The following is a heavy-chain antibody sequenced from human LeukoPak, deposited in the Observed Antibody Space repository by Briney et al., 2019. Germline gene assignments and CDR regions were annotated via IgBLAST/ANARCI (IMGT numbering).Heavy chain of an antibody. Sequence: ASVKVSCKASGYTFTGYYTHWVRQAPGQGLEWMGWINTNTGNPTYAQGFTGRFVFSLDTSVSTAYLQISSLKAEDTAVYYCARVDYGGNSGVSLVDYWGQGTLVTVSS. CDR3: ARVDYGGNSGVSLVDY. J-gene: IGHJ4*02. V-gene: IGHV7-4-1*02. D-gene: IGHD4-23*01. CDR1: GYTFTGYY. CDR2: INTNTGNP.